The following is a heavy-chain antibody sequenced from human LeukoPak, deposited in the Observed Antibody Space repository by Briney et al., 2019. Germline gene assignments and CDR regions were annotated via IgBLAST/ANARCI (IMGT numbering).Heavy chain of an antibody. V-gene: IGHV4-4*07. CDR3: ARGSMVRGVIFGMDV. Sequence: PSETLSLTCTVSGGSISSYYWSWIRQPAGKGLKWIGRIYTSGSTNYNPSLKSRVTMSVDTSKNQFSLKLSSVTAADTAVYYCARGSMVRGVIFGMDVWGQGTTVTVSS. J-gene: IGHJ6*02. CDR1: GGSISSYY. CDR2: IYTSGST. D-gene: IGHD3-10*01.